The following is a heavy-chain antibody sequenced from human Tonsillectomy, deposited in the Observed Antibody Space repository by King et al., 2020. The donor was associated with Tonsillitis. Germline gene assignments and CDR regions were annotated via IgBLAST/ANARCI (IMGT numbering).Heavy chain of an antibody. Sequence: VQLVESGGGLVQPGGSLRLSCAASGFTFSGYWLHWVRQAPGKGLVWVSRIDNDGSSTSYADSVKGRLTISRDNAKNTLYLEMNSLRAEDTAVYYCARDGDGYKDLDYWGQGTLVTVSS. D-gene: IGHD5-24*01. CDR3: ARDGDGYKDLDY. CDR2: IDNDGSST. CDR1: GFTFSGYW. V-gene: IGHV3-74*01. J-gene: IGHJ4*02.